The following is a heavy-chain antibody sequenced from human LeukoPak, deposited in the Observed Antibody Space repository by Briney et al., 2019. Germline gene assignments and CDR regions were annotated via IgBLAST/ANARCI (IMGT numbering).Heavy chain of an antibody. Sequence: GGSLRLSCAASGFTFSSYSMNWVRQAPGKGLEWVSSISSSSYIYYADSVKGRFTISRDNAKNSLYLQMNSLRAEDTAVYYCARVNSSGWYEGFDYWGQGTLVTVSS. CDR2: ISSSSYI. J-gene: IGHJ4*02. V-gene: IGHV3-21*01. CDR3: ARVNSSGWYEGFDY. D-gene: IGHD6-19*01. CDR1: GFTFSSYS.